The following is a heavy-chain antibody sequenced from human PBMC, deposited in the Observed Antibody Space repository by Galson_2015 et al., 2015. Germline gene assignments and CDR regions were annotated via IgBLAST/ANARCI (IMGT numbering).Heavy chain of an antibody. Sequence: SLRLSCAASGFTFKDSVIHWVRQASGKGLEWVARIRKKGNSNATLYAASVKGRFTISRDDSKNTAFLEMNSLKTDDTAEYYCTSSWSWHAQYWGQGTLVTVSS. V-gene: IGHV3-73*01. D-gene: IGHD2-8*01. J-gene: IGHJ4*02. CDR1: GFTFKDSV. CDR3: TSSWSWHAQY. CDR2: IRKKGNSNAT.